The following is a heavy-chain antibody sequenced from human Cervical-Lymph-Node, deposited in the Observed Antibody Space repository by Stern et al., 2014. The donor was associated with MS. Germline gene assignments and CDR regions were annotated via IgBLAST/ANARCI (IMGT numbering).Heavy chain of an antibody. CDR1: GGSISSGSYY. D-gene: IGHD1-1*01. CDR2: IYTSGST. CDR3: ARIGTDAFDI. J-gene: IGHJ3*02. Sequence: VQLQESGPGLVKPSQTLSLTCTVSGGSISSGSYYWSWIRQPAGKGLEWFGRIYTSGSTNYNPSLKSRVTISVDTSKNQVSLKMSSVTAADTAVYYCARIGTDAFDIWGQGTMVTVSS. V-gene: IGHV4-61*02.